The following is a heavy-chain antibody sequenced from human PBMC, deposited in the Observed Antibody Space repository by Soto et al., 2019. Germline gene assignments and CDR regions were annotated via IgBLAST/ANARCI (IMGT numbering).Heavy chain of an antibody. CDR1: GYTFSNYG. D-gene: IGHD2-2*01. J-gene: IGHJ5*02. CDR3: ARVVPGAEAWFGP. Sequence: ASVKVFCKTSGYTFSNYGITWVRQAPGQPLEWLGWISLYSDGTNYAQKFQGRVSMTTDTSTTTAYMELRSLRSDDTAVYYCARVVPGAEAWFGPWGQGTLVTVSS. CDR2: ISLYSDGT. V-gene: IGHV1-18*01.